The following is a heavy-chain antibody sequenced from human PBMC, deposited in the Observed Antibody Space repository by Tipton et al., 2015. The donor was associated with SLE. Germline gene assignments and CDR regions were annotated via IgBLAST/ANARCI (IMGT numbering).Heavy chain of an antibody. V-gene: IGHV3-74*01. CDR2: ISRDGSNT. D-gene: IGHD3-22*01. J-gene: IGHJ2*01. CDR1: GFTFSSHW. Sequence: SLRLSCAASGFTFSSHWVYWVRQAPGKGLVWVSRISRDGSNTYYADSVEGRFTISRDNAKNTLYLQMHSLRVDDTAVYYCGRGVYSEGSVGMDVWGRGTLVTVSS. CDR3: GRGVYSEGSVGMDV.